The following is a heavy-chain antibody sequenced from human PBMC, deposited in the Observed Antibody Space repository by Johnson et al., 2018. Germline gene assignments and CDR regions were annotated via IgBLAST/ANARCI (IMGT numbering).Heavy chain of an antibody. J-gene: IGHJ3*02. CDR2: LSWNSGSI. CDR3: AKDSSVLWCGEPLHDAFYI. Sequence: VQLVQSGGGLVQPGRSLRLSCAASGFTFDDYAMHWVRQAPGKGLEWVSGLSWNSGSIGYADSVKGRFTISRDNAKNSLYMQMNSLRAEDTALYYCAKDSSVLWCGEPLHDAFYIWGQGTMVSVSS. CDR1: GFTFDDYA. D-gene: IGHD3-10*01. V-gene: IGHV3-9*01.